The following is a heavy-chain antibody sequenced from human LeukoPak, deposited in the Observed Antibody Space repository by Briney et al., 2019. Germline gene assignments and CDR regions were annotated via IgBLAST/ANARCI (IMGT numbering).Heavy chain of an antibody. V-gene: IGHV3-53*04. CDR1: GFTVSSNY. CDR3: ARTYYDILTGYYYFDY. J-gene: IGHJ4*02. CDR2: IYSGGST. Sequence: GGSLRLSCAASGFTVSSNYMSWVRQAPGKGLEWVSVIYSGGSTYYADSVKGRFTISRHNSKNTLYLQMNSPRAEDTAVYYCARTYYDILTGYYYFDYWGQGTLVTVSS. D-gene: IGHD3-9*01.